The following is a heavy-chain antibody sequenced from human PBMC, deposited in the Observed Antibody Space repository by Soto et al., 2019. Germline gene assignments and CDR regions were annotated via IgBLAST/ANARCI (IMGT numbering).Heavy chain of an antibody. Sequence: GGSLRLSCAASGFTFSSYGMHWVRQAPGKGLEWVAVISYDGSNKYYADSVKGRLTISRDNSKNTLYLQMNSLRAEDTAVYYCAKDLLLWFGELLYPDYWGQGTLVTVSS. J-gene: IGHJ4*02. CDR3: AKDLLLWFGELLYPDY. CDR2: ISYDGSNK. CDR1: GFTFSSYG. V-gene: IGHV3-30*18. D-gene: IGHD3-10*01.